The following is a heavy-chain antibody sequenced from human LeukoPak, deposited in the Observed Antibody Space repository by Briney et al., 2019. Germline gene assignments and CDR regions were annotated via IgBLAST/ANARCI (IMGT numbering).Heavy chain of an antibody. Sequence: SETLSLTXTVSGGSISSGSYYWSWIGQPAGKGLEWIGRIYTSGSTNYSPSLKSRVTISVDTSKNQFSLKLSSVTAPDTAVYYCAREAIVVVPAAHYYMDVWGKGTTVTVSS. CDR2: IYTSGST. D-gene: IGHD2-2*01. CDR1: GGSISSGSYY. J-gene: IGHJ6*03. CDR3: AREAIVVVPAAHYYMDV. V-gene: IGHV4-61*02.